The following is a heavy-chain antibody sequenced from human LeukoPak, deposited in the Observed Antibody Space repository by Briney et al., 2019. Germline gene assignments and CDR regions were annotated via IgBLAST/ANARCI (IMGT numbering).Heavy chain of an antibody. V-gene: IGHV1-46*01. CDR2: INPSGGAT. CDR3: ARVVTRPRGPDVYYYYGMDV. D-gene: IGHD1-14*01. CDR1: GYTVTRYY. J-gene: IGHJ6*02. Sequence: ASVKVSCKASGYTVTRYYMHWVRQAPGQWLEWMGIINPSGGATSYAQKFQGRVTLTRDTSTNTVYMELSSLRYEDTAAYYCARVVTRPRGPDVYYYYGMDVWGQGTTVTVSS.